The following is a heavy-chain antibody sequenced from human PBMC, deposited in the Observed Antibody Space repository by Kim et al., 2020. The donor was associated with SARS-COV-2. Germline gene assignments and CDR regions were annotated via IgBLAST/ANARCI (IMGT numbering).Heavy chain of an antibody. D-gene: IGHD3-9*01. V-gene: IGHV1-69*13. CDR1: GGTFSSYA. J-gene: IGHJ4*02. CDR2: IIPIFGTA. Sequence: SVKVSCKASGGTFSSYAISWVRQAPGQGLEWMGGIIPIFGTANYAQKFQGRVTITADESTSTAYMELSSLRSEDTAVYYCARRGGDDILTGSPYYFDYWGQGTLVTVSS. CDR3: ARRGGDDILTGSPYYFDY.